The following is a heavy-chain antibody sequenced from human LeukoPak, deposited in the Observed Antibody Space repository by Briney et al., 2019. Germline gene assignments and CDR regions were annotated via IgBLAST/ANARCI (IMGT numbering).Heavy chain of an antibody. J-gene: IGHJ3*02. D-gene: IGHD4-17*01. CDR3: ARGSSLRDADAFDI. V-gene: IGHV4-34*01. Sequence: SETLSLTCAVYGGSFSYYYWSWIRQPPGKGLEWIGEINHSGSTNYNPSLKSRVTISVDTSKNQFSLKLSFVTAADTAVYYCARGSSLRDADAFDIWGQGTMVTVSS. CDR2: INHSGST. CDR1: GGSFSYYY.